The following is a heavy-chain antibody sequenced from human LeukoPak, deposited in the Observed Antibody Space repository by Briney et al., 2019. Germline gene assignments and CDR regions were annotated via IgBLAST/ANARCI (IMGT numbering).Heavy chain of an antibody. CDR3: ARGDSSSSYMDV. CDR2: IIPIFGTA. Sequence: SVKVSCKASGGTFSSYAISWVRQAPGQGLEWMGGIIPIFGTANYAQKFQGRVTITTDESTSTAYMELSSLRSEDTAVYYCARGDSSSSYMDVWGEGTTVTVSS. D-gene: IGHD3-22*01. J-gene: IGHJ6*03. V-gene: IGHV1-69*05. CDR1: GGTFSSYA.